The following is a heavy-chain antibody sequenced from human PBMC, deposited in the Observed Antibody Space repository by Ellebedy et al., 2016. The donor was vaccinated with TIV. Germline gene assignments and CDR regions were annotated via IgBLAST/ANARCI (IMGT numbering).Heavy chain of an antibody. CDR3: AREPPGATSGFDY. Sequence: ASVKVSCKASGYTFSNYNIHWVRQAPGQGLEWMGIIHPSGSSINYAQKFQGRVTVTRDTSTSTVYMEVTSLRSEDTAMYYCAREPPGATSGFDYWGQGTLVTVSA. V-gene: IGHV1-46*01. J-gene: IGHJ4*02. D-gene: IGHD1-26*01. CDR1: GYTFSNYN. CDR2: IHPSGSSI.